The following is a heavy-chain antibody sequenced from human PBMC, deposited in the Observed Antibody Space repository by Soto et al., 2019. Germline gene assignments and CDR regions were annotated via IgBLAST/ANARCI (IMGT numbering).Heavy chain of an antibody. V-gene: IGHV3-33*01. Sequence: PGGSLRLSCAASVFTFSSYGMHWVRQAPGKGLEWVAVIWYDGSNKYYADSVKGRFTISRDNSKNTLYLQMNSLRAEDTAVYYCARESYYDFWSGYRGYYYYGMDVWGQGTTVTVSS. J-gene: IGHJ6*02. CDR1: VFTFSSYG. D-gene: IGHD3-3*01. CDR3: ARESYYDFWSGYRGYYYYGMDV. CDR2: IWYDGSNK.